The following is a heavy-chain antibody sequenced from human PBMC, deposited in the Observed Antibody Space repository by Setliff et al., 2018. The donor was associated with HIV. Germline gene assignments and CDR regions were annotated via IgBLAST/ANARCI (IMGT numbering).Heavy chain of an antibody. Sequence: ETLSLTCAVSGSSISSGYYWGWIRQPPGKGLEWIGSIYHSGSTYDSPSLKSRVTISVDTSKNQFSLKLSSVTAADTAVYYCARGVYYNFWSGYYGNWFDPWGQGTLVTVSS. D-gene: IGHD3-3*01. CDR2: IYHSGST. CDR3: ARGVYYNFWSGYYGNWFDP. V-gene: IGHV4-38-2*01. CDR1: GSSISSGYY. J-gene: IGHJ5*02.